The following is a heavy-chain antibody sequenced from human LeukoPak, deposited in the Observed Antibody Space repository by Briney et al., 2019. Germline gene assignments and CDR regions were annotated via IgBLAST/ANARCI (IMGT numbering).Heavy chain of an antibody. CDR3: ASLTDIEAGAVRY. D-gene: IGHD1-26*01. Sequence: GGSLRLSYAASGFTFSSYSMNWVRQAPGKGLECVSSISSSSSYIYYADSVKGRFTISRDNAKNSLYLQMNSLRAEDTAVYYCASLTDIEAGAVRYWGQGTLVTVSS. V-gene: IGHV3-21*01. J-gene: IGHJ4*02. CDR2: ISSSSSYI. CDR1: GFTFSSYS.